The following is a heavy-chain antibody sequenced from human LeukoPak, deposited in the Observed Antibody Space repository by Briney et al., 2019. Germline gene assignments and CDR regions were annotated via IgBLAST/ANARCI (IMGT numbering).Heavy chain of an antibody. CDR1: GFTFSNHS. V-gene: IGHV3-48*01. CDR2: ISSSSSAR. Sequence: GGSLRLSCAASGFTFSNHSMNWVRQAPGKGLEWISYISSSSSARYYAGSVKGRFAISRDDASNSLYLQMNSLRAEDTAIYYCARMSSSRLPGYWGQGALVTVSS. CDR3: ARMSSSRLPGY. J-gene: IGHJ4*02. D-gene: IGHD2-2*01.